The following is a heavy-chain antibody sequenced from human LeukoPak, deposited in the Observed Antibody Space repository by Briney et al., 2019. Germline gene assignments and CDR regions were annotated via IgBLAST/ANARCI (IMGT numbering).Heavy chain of an antibody. CDR1: GYTFITYY. D-gene: IGHD5-18*01. V-gene: IGHV1-46*01. Sequence: ASVKVSCKTSGYTFITYYMHWVRQAPGQGLEWMGIIHPSGGITSYTQKFRGRITMTRDMSTSTVYMELSSLRSEDTAVYYCARQSRGYSYGPFDSWGQGTPVTVSS. CDR2: IHPSGGIT. J-gene: IGHJ4*02. CDR3: ARQSRGYSYGPFDS.